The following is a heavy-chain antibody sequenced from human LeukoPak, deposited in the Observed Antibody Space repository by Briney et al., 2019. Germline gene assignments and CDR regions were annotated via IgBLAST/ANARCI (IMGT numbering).Heavy chain of an antibody. Sequence: GRSLRLSCAASGFTFSSYGMHWVRQAPGKGLEWVSYISSSSTTIYYAGSVKGRFTISRDNAKNSLYLQMNSLRDEDTAVYYCARDRSSSWYFDYWGQGTLVTVSS. CDR1: GFTFSSYG. CDR3: ARDRSSSWYFDY. D-gene: IGHD6-13*01. CDR2: ISSSSTTI. J-gene: IGHJ4*02. V-gene: IGHV3-48*02.